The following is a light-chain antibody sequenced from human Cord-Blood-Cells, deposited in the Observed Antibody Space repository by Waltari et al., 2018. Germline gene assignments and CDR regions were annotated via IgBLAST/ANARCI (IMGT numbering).Light chain of an antibody. CDR2: WAS. V-gene: IGKV4-1*01. CDR1: QSVLYSSNNKNY. CDR3: QQYYSTPYT. J-gene: IGKJ2*01. Sequence: VMTQSPDSLAVSLGERATINCKSSQSVLYSSNNKNYLAWYQQKPGQPPKLLIYWASTRESGVPDRFSGSGSGTDFTLTISSLQAEDVAVYYCQQYYSTPYTFGQGTKLEIK.